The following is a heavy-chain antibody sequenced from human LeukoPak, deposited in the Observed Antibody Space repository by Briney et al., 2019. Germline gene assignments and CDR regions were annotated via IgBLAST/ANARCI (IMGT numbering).Heavy chain of an antibody. CDR1: GFIFSDYS. V-gene: IGHV3-48*01. J-gene: IGHJ4*02. Sequence: GGSLRLSCAASGFIFSDYSMTWVRQSPGKGLEWLSYISSSSSFIYYADSLKGRFTISRDNAGNSLYLQMNSLRAEDTAVYYCAREVYYGSGRRFDYWGQGTLVTVSS. CDR3: AREVYYGSGRRFDY. D-gene: IGHD3-10*01. CDR2: ISSSSSFI.